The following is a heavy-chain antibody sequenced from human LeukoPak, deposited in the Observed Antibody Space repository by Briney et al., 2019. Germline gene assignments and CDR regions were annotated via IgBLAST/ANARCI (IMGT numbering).Heavy chain of an antibody. V-gene: IGHV3-23*01. CDR1: GFTFSTFA. D-gene: IGHD2-15*01. CDR3: AKDYARGGCSLAHCNPIDS. J-gene: IGHJ4*02. CDR2: FSPDGI. Sequence: GGFLRLSCAASGFTFSTFAMTWVRQAPGKGLEWVSTFSPDGIHYADSVKGRFAISRDDSMSTLFLQMNSLGAEDTAIYYCAKDYARGGCSLAHCNPIDSWGQGTLVTVSS.